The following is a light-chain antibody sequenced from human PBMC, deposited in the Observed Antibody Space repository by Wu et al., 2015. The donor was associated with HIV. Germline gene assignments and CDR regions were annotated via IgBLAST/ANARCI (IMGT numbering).Light chain of an antibody. V-gene: IGKV1-NL1*01. CDR1: QGISNS. J-gene: IGKJ4*01. Sequence: DIQMTQSPSSLSASVGDRVTITCRASQGISNSLAWYQKKPGKAPKLLLYAASRLESGVPSRFSGSGSGTDYTLTISSLQPEDFATYYCTTILHVTLRSTFGGRDRRWR. CDR2: AAS. CDR3: TTILHVTLRST.